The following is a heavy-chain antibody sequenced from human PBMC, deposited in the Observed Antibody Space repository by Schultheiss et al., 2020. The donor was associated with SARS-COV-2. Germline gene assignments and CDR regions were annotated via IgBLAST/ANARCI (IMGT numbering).Heavy chain of an antibody. CDR2: ISSSSSYI. Sequence: GGSLRLSCAASGFTFSSYGMHWVRQAPGKGLEWVSSISSSSSYIYYADSVKGRFTISRDNSKNTLYLQMNSLRAEDTAVYYCARDRNAKYYYYGMDVWGQGTTVTVSS. V-gene: IGHV3-21*01. CDR1: GFTFSSYG. CDR3: ARDRNAKYYYYGMDV. J-gene: IGHJ6*02.